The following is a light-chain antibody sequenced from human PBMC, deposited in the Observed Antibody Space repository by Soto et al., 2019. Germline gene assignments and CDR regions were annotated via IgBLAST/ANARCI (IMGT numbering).Light chain of an antibody. CDR3: QHYGTSPGT. CDR1: QTVSKNY. Sequence: EIVLTQSPVTLSWSPLEVGTLACMASQTVSKNYLAWYHQKPGQAPRLLIYAASTRATGIPDRFSGSGSGTDFTLTISRLEPEDFAVYYCQHYGTSPGTFGQGTRLEIK. V-gene: IGKV3-20*01. J-gene: IGKJ5*01. CDR2: AAS.